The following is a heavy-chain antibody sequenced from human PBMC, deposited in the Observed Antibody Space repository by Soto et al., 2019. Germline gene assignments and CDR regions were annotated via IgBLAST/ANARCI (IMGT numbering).Heavy chain of an antibody. CDR1: GFTFSSYG. V-gene: IGHV3-33*01. Sequence: GGSLRLSCEASGFTFSSYGMHWVRQAPGKGLEWVAVLWYDGSNKYYAGSVKGRFTISRDNAKNKLYLQIDGLRAEDTAVYYCARDHHPYTGYQPNLLDYWGHGTLVTVSS. CDR3: ARDHHPYTGYQPNLLDY. D-gene: IGHD3-16*01. CDR2: LWYDGSNK. J-gene: IGHJ4*01.